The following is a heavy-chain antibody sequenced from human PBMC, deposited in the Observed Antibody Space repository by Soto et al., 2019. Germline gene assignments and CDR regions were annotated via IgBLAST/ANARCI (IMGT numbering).Heavy chain of an antibody. J-gene: IGHJ4*02. CDR2: ISNDGSNK. Sequence: GGSLRLSCAASGFTFNNYGMNWVRQAPGKGLEWVAIISNDGSNKYYIESVRGRFTISRDNSKNMLFLQMNSLRVEDTAVYYCARVGEAPLLYYFDYWGQGTLGTVSS. CDR3: ARVGEAPLLYYFDY. CDR1: GFTFNNYG. V-gene: IGHV3-30*03. D-gene: IGHD3-16*01.